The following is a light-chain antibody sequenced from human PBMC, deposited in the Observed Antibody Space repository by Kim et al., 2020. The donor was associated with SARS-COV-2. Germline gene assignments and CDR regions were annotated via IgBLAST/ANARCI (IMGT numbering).Light chain of an antibody. CDR2: RAS. CDR1: QNVNSD. V-gene: IGKV3-15*01. Sequence: EVVVTQSPATLSVSPGERLTLSCETSQNVNSDLAWHQQRPGQAPRLLIYRASTRATGIPARFSGSGSETEFTLTISSLQSEDFAVYYCQQYNTWPPLTFGGGTKVDIK. J-gene: IGKJ4*01. CDR3: QQYNTWPPLT.